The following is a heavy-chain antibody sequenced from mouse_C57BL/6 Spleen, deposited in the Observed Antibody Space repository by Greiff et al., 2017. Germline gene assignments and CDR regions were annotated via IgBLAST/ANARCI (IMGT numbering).Heavy chain of an antibody. J-gene: IGHJ3*01. D-gene: IGHD1-1*01. V-gene: IGHV1-52*01. Sequence: QVQLQQPGAELVRPGSSVKLSCKASGYTFTSYWMHWVKQRPIQGLEWIGNIEPSDSETHYNQKFKDKATLTVDKSSSTAYMQLSSLTSEDSAVYYCSRAVYGSSYTWFADWGQGTLVTVSA. CDR3: SRAVYGSSYTWFAD. CDR2: IEPSDSET. CDR1: GYTFTSYW.